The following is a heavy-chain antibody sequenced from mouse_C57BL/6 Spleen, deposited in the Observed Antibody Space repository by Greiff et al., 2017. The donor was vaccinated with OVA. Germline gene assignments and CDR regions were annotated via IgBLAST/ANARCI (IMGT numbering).Heavy chain of an antibody. V-gene: IGHV5-17*01. J-gene: IGHJ4*01. D-gene: IGHD2-3*01. Sequence: VQLQQSGGGLVKPGGSLKLSCAASGFTFSDYGMHWVRQAPDKGLEWVAYISSGSSTIYYADTVKGPFTICRDIANNTLFLQMSIRRSEDTAMYYFARPSYDARSYAVDYWGLGTSVTVSS. CDR1: GFTFSDYG. CDR3: ARPSYDARSYAVDY. CDR2: ISSGSSTI.